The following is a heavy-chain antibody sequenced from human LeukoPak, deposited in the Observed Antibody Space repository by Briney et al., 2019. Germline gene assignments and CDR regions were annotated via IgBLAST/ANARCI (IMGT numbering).Heavy chain of an antibody. D-gene: IGHD3-9*01. CDR2: INGDGRNI. CDR1: GFTFSSYW. V-gene: IGHV3-74*01. CDR3: TRDLMDYDVSTGLHHYYMDV. Sequence: PGGSLRLSCVASGFTFSSYWMHWFRQDPRKGLVWVSRINGDGRNINYADSVRGRFTISRDNAKNTLYLQMNTLRVEDTAVYYCTRDLMDYDVSTGLHHYYMDVWGQGTTVTVSS. J-gene: IGHJ6*02.